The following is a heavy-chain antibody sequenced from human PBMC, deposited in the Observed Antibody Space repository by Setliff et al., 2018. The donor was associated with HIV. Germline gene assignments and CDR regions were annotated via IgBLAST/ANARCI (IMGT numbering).Heavy chain of an antibody. CDR2: LDPEDGKT. V-gene: IGHV1-24*01. D-gene: IGHD3-16*02. CDR3: AIVRRIITFGGLVGLVQSLYYFHC. CDR1: GYTLTEVS. Sequence: ASVKVSCKVSGYTLTEVSMHWVRQAPGEGLEWMGGLDPEDGKTIYAQKFQGRVSMTEDTSTDTASMGLRGLRFDDTAVYYCAIVRRIITFGGLVGLVQSLYYFHCWGHGTLVTVSS. J-gene: IGHJ4*01.